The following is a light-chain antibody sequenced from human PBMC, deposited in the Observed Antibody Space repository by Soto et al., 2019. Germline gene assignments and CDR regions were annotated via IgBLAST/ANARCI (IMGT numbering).Light chain of an antibody. J-gene: IGKJ1*01. CDR3: QQYDSFPWT. CDR2: DAS. Sequence: DIQTTQSPSTLSASVGDRVPITCRASQDISKWLAWYQQKPGKPPKLLIYDASGLDSGVPSRFSGSGYGTEFTLTISGLQPEDFATFYCQQYDSFPWTFGPGTKVDIK. V-gene: IGKV1-5*01. CDR1: QDISKW.